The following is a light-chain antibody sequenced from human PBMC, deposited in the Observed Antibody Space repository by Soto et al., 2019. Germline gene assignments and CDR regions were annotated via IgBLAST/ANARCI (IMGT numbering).Light chain of an antibody. V-gene: IGKV3-15*01. Sequence: IDLTRAAVRMSVAPGGRRTIKRKASQSVDGYLAWYQQKPGQAPRLLIYGASTRATGIPARFSGSGSLSEFTITTCNLQPESRQSYCSHHYITGPTPFGQGTKVDIK. CDR2: GAS. J-gene: IGKJ1*01. CDR3: HHYITGPTP. CDR1: QSVDGY.